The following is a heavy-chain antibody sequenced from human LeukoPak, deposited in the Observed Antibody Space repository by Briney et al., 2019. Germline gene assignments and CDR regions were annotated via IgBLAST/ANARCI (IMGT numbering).Heavy chain of an antibody. Sequence: ASVKVSCKASGYTFTSYGISWVRQAPGQGLEWMGWISAYNGNTNDAQKLQGRVTMTTDTSTSTAYMELRSLRSDDTAVYYCARHGRRMTTVTYFDYWGQGTLVTVSS. CDR2: ISAYNGNT. J-gene: IGHJ4*02. CDR3: ARHGRRMTTVTYFDY. CDR1: GYTFTSYG. V-gene: IGHV1-18*01. D-gene: IGHD4-17*01.